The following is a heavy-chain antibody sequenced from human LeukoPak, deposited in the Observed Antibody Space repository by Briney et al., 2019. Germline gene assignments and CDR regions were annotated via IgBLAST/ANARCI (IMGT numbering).Heavy chain of an antibody. J-gene: IGHJ6*04. V-gene: IGHV3-48*03. Sequence: PGGSLRLSCAASGFTFSSYEMNWVRQAPGKGLEWVSYISSSGSTIYYADSVKGRFTISRDNAKNSLYLQMNSLRAEDTAVYYCGRDWFGELSPDYYGMDVWGKGTTVTVPP. CDR3: GRDWFGELSPDYYGMDV. CDR2: ISSSGSTI. D-gene: IGHD3-10*01. CDR1: GFTFSSYE.